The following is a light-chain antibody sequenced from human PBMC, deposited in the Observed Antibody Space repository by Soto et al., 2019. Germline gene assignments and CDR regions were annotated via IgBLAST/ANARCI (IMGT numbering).Light chain of an antibody. CDR2: KAS. CDR3: QQYSTYPIT. V-gene: IGKV1-5*03. J-gene: IGKJ5*01. CDR1: QSVTTC. Sequence: DIQMTQSPSTLSASVGARVTITCRASQSVTTCLAWYQQKPGKAPKLLIYKASNLESGLPSRSTGSGAVTEFTRTISSLQSDDVSTYYYQQYSTYPITFGQGTRLEI.